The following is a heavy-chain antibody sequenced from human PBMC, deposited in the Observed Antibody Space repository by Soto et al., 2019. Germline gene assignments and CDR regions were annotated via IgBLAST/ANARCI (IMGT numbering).Heavy chain of an antibody. CDR3: ARDGLTIFGVVTQGNWFDP. J-gene: IGHJ5*02. D-gene: IGHD3-3*01. Sequence: QVQLVESGGGVVQPGRSLRLSCAASGFTFSSYAMHWVRQAPGKGLEWVAVISYDGSNKYYADSVKGRFTISRDNSKNTLYLQMNSLRAEDTAVYYCARDGLTIFGVVTQGNWFDPWGQGTLVTVSS. V-gene: IGHV3-30-3*01. CDR1: GFTFSSYA. CDR2: ISYDGSNK.